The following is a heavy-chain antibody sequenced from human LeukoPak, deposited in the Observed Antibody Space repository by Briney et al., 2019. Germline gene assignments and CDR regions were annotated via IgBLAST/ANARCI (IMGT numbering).Heavy chain of an antibody. CDR1: GYTFTSYD. CDR2: MNPNSGNT. V-gene: IGHV1-8*03. J-gene: IGHJ3*02. D-gene: IGHD3-10*01. Sequence: ASVNVSCKASGYTFTSYDINWVRQATGQGLEWMGWMNPNSGNTGYAQKFQGRVTITRNTSKSTAYMELSSLRSEDTAVYYCARGILWFGESIDAFDIWGQGTMVTVSS. CDR3: ARGILWFGESIDAFDI.